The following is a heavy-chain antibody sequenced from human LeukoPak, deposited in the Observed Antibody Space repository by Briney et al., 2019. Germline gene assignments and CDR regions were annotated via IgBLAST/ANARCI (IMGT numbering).Heavy chain of an antibody. CDR3: ARQGTTGTTSFDY. Sequence: SETLSLTCTVSGGSISSSSYYWGWIRQPPGKGLEWIGSIHYSGSTYYNPSLKSLVTISVDTSKNQFSLKLSSVTAADTAVYYCARQGTTGTTSFDYWGQGTLVTVSS. CDR2: IHYSGST. CDR1: GGSISSSSYY. D-gene: IGHD1-1*01. J-gene: IGHJ4*02. V-gene: IGHV4-39*01.